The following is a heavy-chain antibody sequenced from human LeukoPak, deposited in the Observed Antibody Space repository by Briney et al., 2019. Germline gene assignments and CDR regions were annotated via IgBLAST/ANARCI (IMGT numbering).Heavy chain of an antibody. CDR1: GFTFDDYA. D-gene: IGHD1-26*01. Sequence: GGSLRLSCAASGFTFDDYAMHWVRQTPGKGLEWVSLISWDGGSTYYADSVKGRFTISRDNSKNSLYLQMNSLRAEDTALYYCAKDGEVGSYYGPVDYWGQGTLVTVPS. V-gene: IGHV3-43D*03. CDR3: AKDGEVGSYYGPVDY. CDR2: ISWDGGST. J-gene: IGHJ4*02.